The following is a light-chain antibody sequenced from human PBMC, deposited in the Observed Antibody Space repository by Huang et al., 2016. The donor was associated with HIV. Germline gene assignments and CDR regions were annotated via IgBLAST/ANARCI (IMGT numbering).Light chain of an antibody. CDR1: QSITTS. Sequence: DIQMTQSPSSLSASVGDRVTITCRASQSITTSLNWYQQRPGKAPKLLIYDASTLQGGVPSRFSGSGSGTDFTLTISSLQPEDVATYHCQQSYRTPDTFGQGTKVEIK. J-gene: IGKJ1*01. V-gene: IGKV1-39*01. CDR2: DAS. CDR3: QQSYRTPDT.